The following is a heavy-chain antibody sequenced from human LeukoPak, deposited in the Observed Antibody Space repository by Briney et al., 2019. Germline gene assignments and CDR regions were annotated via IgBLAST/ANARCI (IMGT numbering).Heavy chain of an antibody. D-gene: IGHD3-10*01. J-gene: IGHJ5*02. Sequence: SETLSLTCAVYGGSFSGYYWSWIRQPPGNGLEWIGEINHSGSTNYNPSLKSRVTISVDTSKNQFSLKLSSVTAADTAVYYCARGITMVRGPPYNWLDPWGQGTLVTVSS. CDR2: INHSGST. CDR1: GGSFSGYY. V-gene: IGHV4-34*01. CDR3: ARGITMVRGPPYNWLDP.